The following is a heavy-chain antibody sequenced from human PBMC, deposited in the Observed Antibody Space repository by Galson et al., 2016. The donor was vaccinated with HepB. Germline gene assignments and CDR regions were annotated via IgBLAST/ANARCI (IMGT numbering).Heavy chain of an antibody. J-gene: IGHJ6*02. CDR1: GGSISSGDYY. CDR3: AREESAGSDYYHAVYV. Sequence: TLSLTCTVSGGSISSGDYYWSWIRQHPGKGLEWIGYIYYYGSTYYSPSLRSRVTLSVDTSKNQFSLKLIYVTAADTAVDYCAREESAGSDYYHAVYVWGQGTTVTVSS. V-gene: IGHV4-31*03. D-gene: IGHD1-26*01. CDR2: IYYYGST.